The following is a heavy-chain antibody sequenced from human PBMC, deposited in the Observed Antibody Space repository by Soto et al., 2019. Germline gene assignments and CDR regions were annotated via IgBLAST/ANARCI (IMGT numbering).Heavy chain of an antibody. CDR3: ARGRGYCTNGVCYTYYYMDV. CDR1: GFTFSSYS. V-gene: IGHV3-21*01. CDR2: ISSSSSYI. J-gene: IGHJ6*03. Sequence: GGSLRLSCAASGFTFSSYSMNWVRQAPGKGLEWVSSISSSSSYIYYADSVKGRFTISRDNAKNSLYLQMNSLRAEDTAVYYCARGRGYCTNGVCYTYYYMDVWGKGTTVTVSS. D-gene: IGHD2-8*01.